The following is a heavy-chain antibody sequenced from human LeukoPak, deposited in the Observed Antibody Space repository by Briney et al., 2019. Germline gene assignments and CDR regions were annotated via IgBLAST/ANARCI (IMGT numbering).Heavy chain of an antibody. CDR2: ISTYNGNT. V-gene: IGHV1-18*01. Sequence: ASVRVSCKASGYTFTSYGITWVRQAPGEGLEWMGWISTYNGNTNDAQKFLDRVILTRDISSTTAYLELRSLRPDDTAVYFCVRGAPYCDKSACSSPGHHWGQGTLVTVSS. D-gene: IGHD2-21*01. J-gene: IGHJ4*02. CDR3: VRGAPYCDKSACSSPGHH. CDR1: GYTFTSYG.